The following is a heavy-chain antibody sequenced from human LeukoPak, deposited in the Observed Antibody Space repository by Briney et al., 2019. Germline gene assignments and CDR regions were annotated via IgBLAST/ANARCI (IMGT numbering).Heavy chain of an antibody. V-gene: IGHV3-49*03. CDR3: TRDPFTAMVSRDAFDI. D-gene: IGHD5-18*01. J-gene: IGHJ3*02. CDR2: IRSKAYGGTT. CDR1: GFTFGDYA. Sequence: PGGSLRLSCPASGFTFGDYAMSWFRQAPGKGLEWVGFIRSKAYGGTTEYAASVKGRFTISRDDSKSIAYLQMNSLKIEDTAVYYCTRDPFTAMVSRDAFDIWGQGTMVTVSS.